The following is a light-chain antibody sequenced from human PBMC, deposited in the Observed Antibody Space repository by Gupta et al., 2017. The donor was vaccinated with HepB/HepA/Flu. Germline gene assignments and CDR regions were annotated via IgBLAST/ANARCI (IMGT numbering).Light chain of an antibody. CDR1: QSVLYSSNNKNY. CDR3: QQYDSTPWT. CDR2: WAS. Sequence: DIVMTQSPDSLAVSLGERATINCKSSQSVLYSSNNKNYLAWYQQKPGQPPKLLIYWASTRESGVPDRFSGSGSGTDFTLTISSLQAEDAAVYYCQQYDSTPWTFGQGTKVEIK. V-gene: IGKV4-1*01. J-gene: IGKJ1*01.